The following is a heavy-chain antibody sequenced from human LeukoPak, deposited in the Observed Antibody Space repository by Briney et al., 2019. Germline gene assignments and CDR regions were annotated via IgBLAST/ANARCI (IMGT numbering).Heavy chain of an antibody. CDR3: AGGQPEYSSSWFDP. CDR2: INPNSGGT. CDR1: GYTFTGYY. V-gene: IGHV1-2*02. J-gene: IGHJ5*02. Sequence: ASVKVSCKASGYTFTGYYMHWVQQAPGQGLEWMGWINPNSGGTNYAQKFQGRVTMTRDTSISTAYMELSRLRSDDTAVYYCAGGQPEYSSSWFDPWGQGTLVTVSS. D-gene: IGHD6-13*01.